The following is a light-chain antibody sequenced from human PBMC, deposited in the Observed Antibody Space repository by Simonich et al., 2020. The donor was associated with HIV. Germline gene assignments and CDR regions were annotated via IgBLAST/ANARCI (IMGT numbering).Light chain of an antibody. Sequence: QSALTQPRSVSGSPGQSVTISCTGTSSDVGGYNYVSWYQQHPDKAPKLMIYDVSKRPSGVPDRFSGSKSGNPASLTISGLQAEDESDYYCCSYAGAYTVIFGGGTKLTVL. J-gene: IGLJ2*01. CDR3: CSYAGAYTVI. CDR2: DVS. V-gene: IGLV2-11*01. CDR1: SSDVGGYNY.